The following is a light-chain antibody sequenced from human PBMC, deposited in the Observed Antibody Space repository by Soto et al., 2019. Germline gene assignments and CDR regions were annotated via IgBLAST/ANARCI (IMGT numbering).Light chain of an antibody. Sequence: DIQLTQSPSFLSASVGDRVSITCRASQGIYSYLAWYQQKPGKAPKLLIYAASTLPGGVPSRFSGSRSATEFTITISSLQPEDFATYYCQQLNTYPTFGGGTKVEIK. V-gene: IGKV1-9*01. J-gene: IGKJ4*01. CDR1: QGIYSY. CDR2: AAS. CDR3: QQLNTYPT.